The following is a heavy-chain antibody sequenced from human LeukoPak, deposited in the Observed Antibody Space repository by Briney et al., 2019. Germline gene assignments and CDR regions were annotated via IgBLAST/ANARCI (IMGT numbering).Heavy chain of an antibody. CDR1: GGSISSYY. V-gene: IGHV4-59*01. D-gene: IGHD2-21*01. Sequence: SSETLSLTCTVSGGSISSYYWSWIRQPPGKGLEWIGYIYYSGSTNYNPSLKSRVTISVDTSKNQFSLKLSSVTAADTAVYYCASTLCGGDYYSETYFDYWGQGTLVTVSS. CDR2: IYYSGST. J-gene: IGHJ4*02. CDR3: ASTLCGGDYYSETYFDY.